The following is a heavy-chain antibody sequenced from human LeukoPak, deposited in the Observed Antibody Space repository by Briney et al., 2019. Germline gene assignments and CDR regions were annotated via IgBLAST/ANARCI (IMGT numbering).Heavy chain of an antibody. CDR3: ARDPLTPYDYYMDV. D-gene: IGHD3-9*01. CDR1: GFTFSSYW. J-gene: IGHJ6*03. V-gene: IGHV3-7*01. Sequence: GGSLRLSCAASGFTFSSYWMSWVRQAPGKGLEWVDRIRKDGSEKYYGVSVKGRFTISRDNAKNSLFLQMNSLRAEDTAVYYCARDPLTPYDYYMDVWGKGTTVTVSS. CDR2: IRKDGSEK.